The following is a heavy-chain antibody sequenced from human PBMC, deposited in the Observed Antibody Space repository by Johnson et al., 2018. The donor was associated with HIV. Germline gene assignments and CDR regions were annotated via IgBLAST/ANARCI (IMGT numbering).Heavy chain of an antibody. CDR2: ISGSGGST. D-gene: IGHD3-22*01. V-gene: IGHV3-23*04. CDR1: GFTFSSYA. J-gene: IGHJ3*02. Sequence: VQLVESGGGVVRPGGSLRLSCAASGFTFSSYAMSWVRQAPGKGLEWVSAISGSGGSTYYADSVKGRFTISRDNSKNTLYLQMNSLRAEDTAVYYCARAKSRKRWDREMKSPGAEGKAGYYCAGAKGGSDSDGQGAFDNWGQGTRVTVSS. CDR3: ARAKSRKRWDREMKSPGAEGKAGYYCAGAKGGSDSDGQGAFDN.